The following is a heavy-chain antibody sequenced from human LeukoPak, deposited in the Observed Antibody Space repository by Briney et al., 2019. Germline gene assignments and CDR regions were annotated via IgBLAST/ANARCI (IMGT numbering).Heavy chain of an antibody. CDR1: GYTFTSYG. Sequence: ASVKVSCKASGYTFTSYGISWVRQAPGQGLEWMGWISAYNGNTNYAQKLQGRVTMTTDTSTSTAYMELRSLRSDDTAVYYCARVRERRGIPDYYMDVWGKGTTVTVSS. CDR3: ARVRERRGIPDYYMDV. J-gene: IGHJ6*03. V-gene: IGHV1-18*01. CDR2: ISAYNGNT. D-gene: IGHD1-26*01.